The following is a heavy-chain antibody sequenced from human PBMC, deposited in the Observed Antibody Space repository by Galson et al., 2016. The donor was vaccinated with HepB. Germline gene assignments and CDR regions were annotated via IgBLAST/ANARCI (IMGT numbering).Heavy chain of an antibody. D-gene: IGHD5-24*01. Sequence: SVKVSCKASGYTFTTNGMSWVRQAPGQGLEWVAWISAHTGNTNSAQKFQGRVTLTTDTSTKTAYMELKSLTSDDTAVYYCARDRDRSLDYWGQGTLVTVSS. CDR3: ARDRDRSLDY. V-gene: IGHV1-18*04. CDR1: GYTFTTNG. CDR2: ISAHTGNT. J-gene: IGHJ4*02.